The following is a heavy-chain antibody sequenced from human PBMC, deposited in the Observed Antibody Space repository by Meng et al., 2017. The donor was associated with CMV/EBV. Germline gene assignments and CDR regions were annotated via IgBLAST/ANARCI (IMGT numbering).Heavy chain of an antibody. Sequence: ASVKVSCKTSGYPFSTYSMIWVRQAPGQGLEWMAWIRTHNGDTRYAQKFQGRVTMTRDTSTSTVYMELSSLRSEDTAVYYCARSPYYYGMDVWGQGTTVTVSS. CDR2: IRTHNGDT. V-gene: IGHV1-18*01. J-gene: IGHJ6*02. CDR3: ARSPYYYGMDV. CDR1: GYPFSTYS.